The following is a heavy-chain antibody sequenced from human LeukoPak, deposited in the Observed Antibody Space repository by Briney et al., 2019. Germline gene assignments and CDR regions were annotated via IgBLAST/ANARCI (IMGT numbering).Heavy chain of an antibody. CDR1: GFTFSSYA. CDR3: GRGKRAAAAENWFDP. J-gene: IGHJ5*02. V-gene: IGHV3-23*01. Sequence: GGSLRLSCAASGFTFSSYAMSWVRQAPGKGLEWVSAISGSGGSTYYADSVKGRFTISRDNAKNTLYLQMNSLRVEDTALYYCGRGKRAAAAENWFDPWGQGTLVTVSS. D-gene: IGHD6-13*01. CDR2: ISGSGGST.